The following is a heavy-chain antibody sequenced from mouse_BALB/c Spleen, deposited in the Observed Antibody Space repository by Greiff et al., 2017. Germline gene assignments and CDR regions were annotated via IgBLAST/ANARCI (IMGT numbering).Heavy chain of an antibody. D-gene: IGHD1-3*01. Sequence: EVKVVESGGGLVKPGGSLKLSCAASGFTFSSYAMSWVRQTPEKRLEWVASISSGGSTYYPDSVKGRFTISRDNARNILYLQMSSLRSEDTAMYYCARGSKGYYFDYWGQGTTLTVSS. V-gene: IGHV5-6-5*01. CDR2: ISSGGST. CDR1: GFTFSSYA. CDR3: ARGSKGYYFDY. J-gene: IGHJ2*01.